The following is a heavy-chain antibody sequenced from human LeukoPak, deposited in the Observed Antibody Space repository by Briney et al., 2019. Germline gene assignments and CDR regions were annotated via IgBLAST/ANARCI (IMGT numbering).Heavy chain of an antibody. CDR3: AKEPTSYSSGWYFQD. CDR1: GFTLSNYG. J-gene: IGHJ1*01. Sequence: PGGSLRLFCAASGFTLSNYGLQWVRQAPGKGLEWVAVVSHDGTTTFYADSVKGRFTISRDNSKDTLDLQMYSLKPEDTAVYYCAKEPTSYSSGWYFQDWGQGTLVSVSS. V-gene: IGHV3-30*18. D-gene: IGHD6-25*01. CDR2: VSHDGTTT.